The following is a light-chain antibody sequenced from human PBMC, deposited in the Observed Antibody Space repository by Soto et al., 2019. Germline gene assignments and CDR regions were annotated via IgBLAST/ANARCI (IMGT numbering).Light chain of an antibody. V-gene: IGKV1-5*01. CDR3: QQYSSYWT. CDR2: DAS. CDR1: QSISRW. Sequence: DIQMTKSPSSVSASIGERVAITCRASQSISRWLAWYQEKPGKAPKVLIYDASNLESGVPSRFSGSGSGTEFTLTISRLQPDDFATYYCQQYSSYWTFGQGTKVDIK. J-gene: IGKJ1*01.